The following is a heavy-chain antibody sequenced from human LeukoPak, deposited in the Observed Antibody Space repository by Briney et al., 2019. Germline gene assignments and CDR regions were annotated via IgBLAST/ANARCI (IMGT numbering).Heavy chain of an antibody. Sequence: QAGGSLRLSCAASGFTFSSYAMSWVRQAPGKGLEWVSAISGSGGSTYYADSVKGRFTISRDNSKNTLYLQMNSLRAEDTAVYYCAKGSAYFCCGDCYIADWGQGTLVTVSS. D-gene: IGHD2-21*02. CDR1: GFTFSSYA. V-gene: IGHV3-23*01. CDR3: AKGSAYFCCGDCYIAD. CDR2: ISGSGGST. J-gene: IGHJ4*02.